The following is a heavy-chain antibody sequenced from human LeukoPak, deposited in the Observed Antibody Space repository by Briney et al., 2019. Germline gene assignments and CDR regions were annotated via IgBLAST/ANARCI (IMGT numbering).Heavy chain of an antibody. D-gene: IGHD4-17*01. CDR3: ARRVTTGSYFDL. J-gene: IGHJ2*01. V-gene: IGHV3-66*01. CDR1: GFTFSNYA. Sequence: PGGSLRLSCAASGFTFSNYAMSWVRQAPGKGLEWVSFIYSGGNTYYTDSVKGRFTISRDNSKNTLYPQMNSLRAEDTAVYYCARRVTTGSYFDLWGRGTLVTVSS. CDR2: IYSGGNT.